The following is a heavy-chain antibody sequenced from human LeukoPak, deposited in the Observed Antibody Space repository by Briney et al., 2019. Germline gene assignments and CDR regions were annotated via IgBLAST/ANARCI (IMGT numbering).Heavy chain of an antibody. D-gene: IGHD5-18*01. Sequence: GGSLRLSCAASGFTFSSYAMSWVRQAPGKGLEWVSAISGSGGSTYYADSVKGRFTISRDNSKNTLYLQMNSLRAEDTAVYYCAKDPLLTDTAMVMYDWFDPWGQGTLVTVSS. J-gene: IGHJ5*02. CDR2: ISGSGGST. V-gene: IGHV3-23*01. CDR3: AKDPLLTDTAMVMYDWFDP. CDR1: GFTFSSYA.